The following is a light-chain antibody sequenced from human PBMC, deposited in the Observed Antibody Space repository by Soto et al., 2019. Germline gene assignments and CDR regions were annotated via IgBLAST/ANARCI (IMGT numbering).Light chain of an antibody. CDR2: AAS. J-gene: IGKJ4*01. Sequence: QLTQSPSSLSASVGDRVTITCRASQVIATHVAWYQQKPGQAPNLLIYAASTLQSGVPSRFSGGGSETDFTLTISSLEPEDFATYYCQQLSSYPLTFGGGTKVEI. CDR1: QVIATH. V-gene: IGKV1-9*01. CDR3: QQLSSYPLT.